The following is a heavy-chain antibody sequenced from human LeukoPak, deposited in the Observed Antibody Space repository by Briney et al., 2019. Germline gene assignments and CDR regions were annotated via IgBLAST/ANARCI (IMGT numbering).Heavy chain of an antibody. CDR2: IHYSGST. D-gene: IGHD6-19*01. Sequence: KPSETLSLTCTVSGGSISSYYWSWIRQPPGKGLEWIGYIHYSGSTNYNPSLKSRVTISVDTSKNQFSLKLSSVTAADTAVYYCARLSGWAFDYWGQGTLVTVSS. J-gene: IGHJ4*02. CDR3: ARLSGWAFDY. CDR1: GGSISSYY. V-gene: IGHV4-59*01.